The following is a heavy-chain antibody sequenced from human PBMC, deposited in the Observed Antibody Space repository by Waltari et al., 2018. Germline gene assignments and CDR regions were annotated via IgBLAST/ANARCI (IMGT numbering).Heavy chain of an antibody. CDR1: GYTFTSYA. CDR3: ARGSGSGSYYLDNWFDP. V-gene: IGHV1-8*03. CDR2: MNPKSGNT. Sequence: QVQLVQSGAEVKKPGASVKVSCKASGYTFTSYAMHWVRQAPGQRLEWMGWMNPKSGNTGYAQKFQGRVTITRNTSISTAYMELSSLRSEDTAVYYCARGSGSGSYYLDNWFDPWGQGTLVTVSS. J-gene: IGHJ5*02. D-gene: IGHD3-10*01.